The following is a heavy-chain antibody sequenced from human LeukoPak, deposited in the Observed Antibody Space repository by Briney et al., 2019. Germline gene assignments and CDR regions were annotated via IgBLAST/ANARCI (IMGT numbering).Heavy chain of an antibody. D-gene: IGHD4-17*01. J-gene: IGHJ5*02. CDR1: GGSINDFY. CDR2: ISDSGAT. V-gene: IGHV4-59*01. Sequence: PSETLSLTCTVSGGSINDFYWTWTRQAPGKGLEWVGYISDSGATDYNPSLRSRVTMSVDTSKNEFSLQLTSVTAADTAMYYCARVVRGAVTSNCFAPWGQGTLVTVSS. CDR3: ARVVRGAVTSNCFAP.